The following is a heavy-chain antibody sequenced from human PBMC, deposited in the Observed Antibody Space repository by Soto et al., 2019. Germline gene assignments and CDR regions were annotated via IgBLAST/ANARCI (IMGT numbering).Heavy chain of an antibody. CDR3: AKALIDDYYGSGSYYDYYYYYMDV. Sequence: GGSLRLSCAASGFTFSSYAMHWVRQAPGKGLEWVAVISYDGSNKYYADSVKGRFTISRDNSKNTLYLQMNSLRAEDTAVYYCAKALIDDYYGSGSYYDYYYYYMDVWGKGTTVTVSS. CDR1: GFTFSSYA. D-gene: IGHD3-10*01. CDR2: ISYDGSNK. J-gene: IGHJ6*03. V-gene: IGHV3-30-3*01.